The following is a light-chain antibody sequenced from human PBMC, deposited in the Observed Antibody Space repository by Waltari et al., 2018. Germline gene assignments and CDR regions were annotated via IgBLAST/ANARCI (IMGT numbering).Light chain of an antibody. CDR2: AAS. Sequence: DIQVTQSPSSLSASVRDRVTITCRTSQSISTSLTWYQQKPGKPPKLLIFAASALQSGVSSRFSGSGSQTDFTLTIRNLQPEDFATYYCQQSYRAPQTFGGGTKVDMK. V-gene: IGKV1-39*01. J-gene: IGKJ4*01. CDR1: QSISTS. CDR3: QQSYRAPQT.